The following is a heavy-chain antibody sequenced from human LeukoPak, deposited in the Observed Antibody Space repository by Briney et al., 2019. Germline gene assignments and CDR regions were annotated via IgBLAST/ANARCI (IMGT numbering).Heavy chain of an antibody. J-gene: IGHJ4*02. CDR3: ARGSITIFGVVIMPTFFDY. V-gene: IGHV1-46*01. D-gene: IGHD3-3*01. Sequence: RASVKVSCKASGYTFTGYYMHWMRQAPGQGPEWMGIINPSGGSTSYAQKFQGRVTMTRDMSTSTVYMELSSLRSEDTAVYYCARGSITIFGVVIMPTFFDYWGQGTLVTVSS. CDR1: GYTFTGYY. CDR2: INPSGGST.